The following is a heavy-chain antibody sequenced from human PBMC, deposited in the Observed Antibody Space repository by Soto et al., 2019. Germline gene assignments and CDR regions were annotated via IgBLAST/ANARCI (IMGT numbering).Heavy chain of an antibody. V-gene: IGHV1-69*06. D-gene: IGHD2-2*01. CDR2: IIPIFGTA. CDR3: ARGVVVVPAAPYNRFDP. CDR1: GGTFSSYA. J-gene: IGHJ5*02. Sequence: QVQLVKSGAEVKKPGSSVKVSCKASGGTFSSYAISWVRQAPGQGLEWMGGIIPIFGTANYAQKFQGRVTLPADKPPSTAYMELSSLRSEDTAVYYCARGVVVVPAAPYNRFDPWGQGTLIAVS.